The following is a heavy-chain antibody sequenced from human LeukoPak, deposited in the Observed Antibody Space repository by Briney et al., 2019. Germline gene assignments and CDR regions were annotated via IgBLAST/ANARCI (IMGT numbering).Heavy chain of an antibody. Sequence: GESLKISCKGSGYSFTSYWIGWVRQMPGKGLEWMGIIYPGDSDTRYSPSFQGQVTISADKSISTAYLQWSSLKASDTAMYYCAGQGVDTAMVNAFDIWGQGTMVTVSS. J-gene: IGHJ3*02. CDR3: AGQGVDTAMVNAFDI. CDR2: IYPGDSDT. CDR1: GYSFTSYW. V-gene: IGHV5-51*01. D-gene: IGHD5-18*01.